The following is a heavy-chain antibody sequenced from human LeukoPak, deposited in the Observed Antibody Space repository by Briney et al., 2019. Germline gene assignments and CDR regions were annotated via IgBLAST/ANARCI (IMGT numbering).Heavy chain of an antibody. CDR3: ARVWPDSSGPSYFDY. J-gene: IGHJ4*02. Sequence: PSETLSLTCTISGASINIISYYWGWIRQPPGKGLEWVGSIHYTGSTFYNPSLKSRATISVDTSKNQFSLKLTSVTAADTAVYYCARVWPDSSGPSYFDYWGQGTLVTVSS. D-gene: IGHD3-22*01. CDR1: GASINIISYY. V-gene: IGHV4-39*07. CDR2: IHYTGST.